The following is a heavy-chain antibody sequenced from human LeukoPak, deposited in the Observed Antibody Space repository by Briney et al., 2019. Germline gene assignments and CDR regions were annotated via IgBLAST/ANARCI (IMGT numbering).Heavy chain of an antibody. CDR1: DGSISSSSYY. CDR3: ARHPAPGIAAAGRYAFDY. J-gene: IGHJ4*02. V-gene: IGHV4-39*01. D-gene: IGHD6-13*01. Sequence: SETLSLTCTVSDGSISSSSYYGGWIRQPPGKGLEWIGSIYYSGSTYYNPSPKSRVTISVDTSKSQCSLRLSSVTAADTAIYYCARHPAPGIAAAGRYAFDYWGQGTLVTVSS. CDR2: IYYSGST.